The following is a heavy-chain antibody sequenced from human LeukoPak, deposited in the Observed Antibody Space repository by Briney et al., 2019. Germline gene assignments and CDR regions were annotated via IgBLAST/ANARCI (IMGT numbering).Heavy chain of an antibody. CDR2: IKNDGAVK. CDR3: AKDSYSKGDF. V-gene: IGHV3-7*01. Sequence: GGSLTLSCAASGFTFSYHWMTWVRQAPGKGLEWVANIKNDGAVKNYVDSVKGRFTISRDNAKNSLYLQMNSLRAEDTAVYYCAKDSYSKGDFWGQGVLSPSPQ. J-gene: IGHJ4*02. CDR1: GFTFSYHW. D-gene: IGHD6-13*01.